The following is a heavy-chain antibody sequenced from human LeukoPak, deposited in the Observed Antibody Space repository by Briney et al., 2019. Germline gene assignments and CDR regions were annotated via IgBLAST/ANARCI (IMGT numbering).Heavy chain of an antibody. J-gene: IGHJ4*02. CDR1: RFTFSSYA. D-gene: IGHD2-21*02. CDR2: ISGSGGST. Sequence: GGSLRLSCAASRFTFSSYAMSWVRQAPGKGLEWGSAISGSGGSTYYADSVKGRFTISRDNSKNTLYLQMNSLRAEDTAVYYCAKGCSRGGDCYSPPVDWGQGTPVTVSS. CDR3: AKGCSRGGDCYSPPVD. V-gene: IGHV3-23*01.